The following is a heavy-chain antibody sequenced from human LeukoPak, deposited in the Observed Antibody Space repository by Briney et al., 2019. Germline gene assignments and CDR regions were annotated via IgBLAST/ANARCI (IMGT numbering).Heavy chain of an antibody. V-gene: IGHV3-53*01. CDR2: LYSGGNT. D-gene: IGHD2-8*01. CDR1: GFTVSSNY. CDR3: ARDLGYCTNGVCHTRFDY. J-gene: IGHJ4*02. Sequence: GGSLRLSCVVSGFTVSSNYMSLVRQAPGKGLEWVSVLYSGGNTYHADSVKGRFTISRDNSKNTLYLQMNSLRAEDTAVYYCARDLGYCTNGVCHTRFDYWGQGTLVAVSS.